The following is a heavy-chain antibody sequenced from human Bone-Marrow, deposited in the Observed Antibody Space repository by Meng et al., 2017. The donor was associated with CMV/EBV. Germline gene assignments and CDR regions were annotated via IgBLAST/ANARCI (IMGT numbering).Heavy chain of an antibody. D-gene: IGHD1-7*01. CDR1: GFTFDNYA. J-gene: IGHJ6*01. V-gene: IGHV3-23*03. CDR2: IYSGGSST. Sequence: GESLKISCAASGFTFDNYAMSWFRQAPGKGPEWVSVIYSGGSSTYYADSVKGRFTISRDNSKNTLYLQMNSLKPEDTAVYYCARGGLRELQNYYGMDVWGQGPTVTVSS. CDR3: ARGGLRELQNYYGMDV.